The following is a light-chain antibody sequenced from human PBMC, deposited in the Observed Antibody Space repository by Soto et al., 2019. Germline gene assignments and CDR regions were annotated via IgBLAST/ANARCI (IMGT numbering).Light chain of an antibody. CDR3: HQYASTPLT. CDR2: GAS. V-gene: IGKV3-20*01. Sequence: EIVLTQSPGTLYLSPGERATLSCRASQSLSNTYLAWYQQKPGQAPRLVIYGASSRAIGIPDRFSGSGSGTDFTLTISRLESEDFAVYYCHQYASTPLTFGQGTRVEIK. J-gene: IGKJ1*01. CDR1: QSLSNTY.